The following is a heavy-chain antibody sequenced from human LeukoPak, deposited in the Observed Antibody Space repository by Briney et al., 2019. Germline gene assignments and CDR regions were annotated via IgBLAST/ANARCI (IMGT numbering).Heavy chain of an antibody. V-gene: IGHV3-21*01. D-gene: IGHD5-12*01. J-gene: IGHJ3*02. CDR1: GLTFSSYS. Sequence: GGSLRLSCAASGLTFSSYSMNWVRHAPGKGLEWVSSISSSSSYIFYADSVKGRFTISRDNAKHSLYLQMNSLRAEDTAVYYCARDISSGDVDIVAIDAFDIWGQGTMVTVSS. CDR3: ARDISSGDVDIVAIDAFDI. CDR2: ISSSSSYI.